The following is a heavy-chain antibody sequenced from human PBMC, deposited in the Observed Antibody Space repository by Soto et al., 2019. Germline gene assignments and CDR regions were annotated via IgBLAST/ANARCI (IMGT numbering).Heavy chain of an antibody. V-gene: IGHV3-21*01. CDR2: ISSSASYM. CDR1: GFTFSRCD. CDR3: ARECVDTVTSTTIPFDY. D-gene: IGHD5-12*01. Sequence: PGGSLRLSCAPSGFTFSRCDMNWVRQAPGKGLEWVPFISSSASYMYYADSVKGRFTISRDNSKKSLYLQMNSLRADDTAVYYCARECVDTVTSTTIPFDYWGQGALVTVSS. J-gene: IGHJ4*02.